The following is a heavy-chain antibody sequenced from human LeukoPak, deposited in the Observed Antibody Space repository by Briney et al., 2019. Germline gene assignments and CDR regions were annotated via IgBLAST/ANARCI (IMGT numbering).Heavy chain of an antibody. D-gene: IGHD1-1*01. V-gene: IGHV3-23*01. CDR3: ARTGFRLSRVDY. CDR1: GFTFSSYS. Sequence: GGSLRLSCAASGFTFSSYSMIWVRQAPGEGLEWVSGISGSVTTSYYADSVKGRFTISRDNSNNTLYLQMNSLRAEDTAVYYCARTGFRLSRVDYWGQGTLVTVSS. J-gene: IGHJ4*02. CDR2: ISGSVTTS.